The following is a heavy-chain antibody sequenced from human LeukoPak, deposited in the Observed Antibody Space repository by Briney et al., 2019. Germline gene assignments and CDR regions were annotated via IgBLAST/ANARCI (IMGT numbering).Heavy chain of an antibody. V-gene: IGHV4-39*01. CDR2: ISYSGNT. D-gene: IGHD2-15*01. CDR3: ARHCCSGPAKRVFDI. CDR1: GGSIFRSDYY. J-gene: IGHJ3*02. Sequence: SETLSLTCTVSGGSIFRSDYYWGWVRQPPGKGLEWIGTISYSGNTDYNPSLRSRVTISVDTSNNQFSLRLGSVTAADTAVYHCARHCCSGPAKRVFDIWGQGTMVTVSS.